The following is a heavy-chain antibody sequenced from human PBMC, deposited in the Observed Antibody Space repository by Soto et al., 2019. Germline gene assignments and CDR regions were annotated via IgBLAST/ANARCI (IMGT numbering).Heavy chain of an antibody. V-gene: IGHV3-11*01. CDR3: ARDRSSSWYGRGDNYYGMDF. CDR1: GFTSSDYY. J-gene: IGHJ6*02. D-gene: IGHD6-13*01. Sequence: QVQLVESGGGLVKPGGSLRLSCAASGFTSSDYYMSWILQAPGKGLEWVSYISTPGRTIYNADCVRGRFTVSRDNAKNSLYLQMNSLRSEDTAVYYCARDRSSSWYGRGDNYYGMDFWGQGTTVTVSS. CDR2: ISTPGRTI.